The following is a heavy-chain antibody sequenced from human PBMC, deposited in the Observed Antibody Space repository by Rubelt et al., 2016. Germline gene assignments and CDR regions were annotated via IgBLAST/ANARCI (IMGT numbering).Heavy chain of an antibody. J-gene: IGHJ6*02. CDR2: VNRDGSET. D-gene: IGHD3-16*01. CDR3: AREGRGRYGMDV. CDR1: GFTFSSYA. V-gene: IGHV3-7*01. Sequence: GSLRLSCAASGFTFSSYAMSWVRQAPGKGLEWVANVNRDGSETRYVDSVKGRFTISRDNAKNSVFLQMNSLRAEDTAVYYCAREGRGRYGMDVWGQGTTVTVSS.